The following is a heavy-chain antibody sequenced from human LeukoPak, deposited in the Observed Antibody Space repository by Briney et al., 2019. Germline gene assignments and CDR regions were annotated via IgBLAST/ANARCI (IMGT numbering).Heavy chain of an antibody. CDR2: INPSGGST. D-gene: IGHD1-14*01. CDR3: AKDPTRTAGDY. J-gene: IGHJ4*02. CDR1: GYTFTSYY. V-gene: IGHV1-46*01. Sequence: ASVKVSCKASGYTFTSYYMHWVRQAPGQGLEWMGIINPSGGSTTYPQKFQGRVTMTRDTSTSTVYMDLSSLRSEDTAVYYCAKDPTRTAGDYWGQGTLVTVSS.